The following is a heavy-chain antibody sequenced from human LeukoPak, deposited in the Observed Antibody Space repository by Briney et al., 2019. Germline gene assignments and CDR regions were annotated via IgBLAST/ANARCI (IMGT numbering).Heavy chain of an antibody. CDR2: INPNSGGT. CDR1: GYTFTGYY. J-gene: IGHJ6*03. Sequence: ASVKVSCKASGYTFTGYYMHWVRQAPGQGLEWMGWINPNSGGTNYAQKFQGRVTMTRDTSISTAYMELSRLRSDDTAVYYCARDRGVDYCSSGSCSHYYYYMDVWGKGTTVTISS. V-gene: IGHV1-2*02. CDR3: ARDRGVDYCSSGSCSHYYYYMDV. D-gene: IGHD2-15*01.